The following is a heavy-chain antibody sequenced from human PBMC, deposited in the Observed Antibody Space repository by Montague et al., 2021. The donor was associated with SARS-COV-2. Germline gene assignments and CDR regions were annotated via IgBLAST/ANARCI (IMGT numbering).Heavy chain of an antibody. CDR3: AGVLGGYCSGGSCYRGWYFDL. Sequence: SETLSLTCTVSGGSISSYYWSWIRQPPGKGLEWIGYIYYNGSTYYNPSLKSRVTISVDTSKNQFSLKLSSVTAAGTAVYYCAGVLGGYCSGGSCYRGWYFDLWGRGTLVTVSS. J-gene: IGHJ2*01. D-gene: IGHD2-15*01. CDR2: IYYNGST. CDR1: GGSISSYY. V-gene: IGHV4-59*06.